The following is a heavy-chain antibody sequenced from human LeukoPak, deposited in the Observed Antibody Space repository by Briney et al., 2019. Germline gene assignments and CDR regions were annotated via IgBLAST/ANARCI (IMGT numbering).Heavy chain of an antibody. CDR2: ISSSGSPI. CDR1: GFTFSSYS. V-gene: IGHV3-48*04. Sequence: PGGSLRLSCAASGFTFSSYSMNWVRQAPGKGLEWVSHISSSGSPIYYADSVKGRFTISRDNAKNSLYLQLNNLRAEDTAVYYCVRAYFSFWYFDYWGQGTLVTVSS. CDR3: VRAYFSFWYFDY. D-gene: IGHD2/OR15-2a*01. J-gene: IGHJ4*02.